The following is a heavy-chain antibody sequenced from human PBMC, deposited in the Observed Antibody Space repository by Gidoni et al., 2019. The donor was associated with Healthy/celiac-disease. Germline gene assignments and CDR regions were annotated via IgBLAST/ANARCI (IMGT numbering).Heavy chain of an antibody. D-gene: IGHD2-2*01. Sequence: QVQLVQSGAEVKKPGASVKVSCTASGYTFTSYGISWVRQAPGQGLEWMGWISAYNGNTNYAQKLQGRVTMTTDTSTSTAYMELRSLRSDDTAVYYCAGAYCSSTSCYWFDPWGQGTLVTVSS. J-gene: IGHJ5*02. CDR2: ISAYNGNT. V-gene: IGHV1-18*01. CDR1: GYTFTSYG. CDR3: AGAYCSSTSCYWFDP.